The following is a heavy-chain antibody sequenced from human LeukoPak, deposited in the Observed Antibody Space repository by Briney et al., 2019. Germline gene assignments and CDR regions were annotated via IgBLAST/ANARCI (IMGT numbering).Heavy chain of an antibody. V-gene: IGHV3-53*01. J-gene: IGHJ4*02. CDR1: GFTFSSNY. CDR3: AKAPVTTCRGAYCYPFDY. CDR2: ISDSGNT. D-gene: IGHD2-21*01. Sequence: GGSLRLSCAASGFTFSSNYMSWVRQAPGKGLEWVSAISDSGNTYHADSVKGRFTISRDSSKNTLFLQMNRLRPEDAAVYYCAKAPVTTCRGAYCYPFDYWGQGTLVTVSS.